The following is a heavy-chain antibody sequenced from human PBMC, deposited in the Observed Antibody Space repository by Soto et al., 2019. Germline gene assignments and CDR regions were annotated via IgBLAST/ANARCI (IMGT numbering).Heavy chain of an antibody. CDR1: GFTFGNHW. CDR3: ARLSGWGWFDF. J-gene: IGHJ5*01. V-gene: IGHV3-7*01. CDR2: IKEDGSER. D-gene: IGHD1-26*01. Sequence: EVQLVESGGGLVQPGGSLRLSCAASGFTFGNHWMSWGRQAPGKGLEGVASIKEDGSERYYADSLRGRFTISRDNAKNTLNLEMISLGAEDTAVYYCARLSGWGWFDFWVHGALVTVSP.